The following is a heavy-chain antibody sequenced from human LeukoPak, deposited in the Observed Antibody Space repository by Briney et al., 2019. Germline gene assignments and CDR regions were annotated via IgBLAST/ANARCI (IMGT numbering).Heavy chain of an antibody. CDR1: GGSISSYY. CDR3: ARTGIIGYCSGGSCPFDY. V-gene: IGHV4-59*01. J-gene: IGHJ4*02. Sequence: SETLSLTCTVSGGSISSYYWSWIRQPPGKGLEWIGYIYYSGSTNSNPSLKSRVTISVDTSRKNQFSLKLSSVTAADTAAYYCARTGIIGYCSGGSCPFDYWGQGTLVTVSS. CDR2: IYYSGST. D-gene: IGHD2-15*01.